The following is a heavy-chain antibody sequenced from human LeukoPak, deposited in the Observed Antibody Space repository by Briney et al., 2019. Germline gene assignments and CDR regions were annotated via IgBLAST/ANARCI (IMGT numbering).Heavy chain of an antibody. CDR2: IRYDGSNE. V-gene: IGHV3-30*02. Sequence: SGGSLRLSCAASGFTFSNFGMHWVRQTPGKGLEWVAFIRYDGSNEYFADSVKGRFTISRVNSKNTLYLQMNSLRAEDTAVYYCAKENYGDSTGGRFQHWGQGTLVTVSS. D-gene: IGHD4-17*01. CDR1: GFTFSNFG. CDR3: AKENYGDSTGGRFQH. J-gene: IGHJ1*01.